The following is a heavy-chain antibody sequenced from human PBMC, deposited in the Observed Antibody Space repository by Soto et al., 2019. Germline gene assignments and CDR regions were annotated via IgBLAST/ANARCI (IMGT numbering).Heavy chain of an antibody. D-gene: IGHD2-15*01. CDR1: GGTFRNYG. V-gene: IGHV1-69*13. J-gene: IGHJ6*02. CDR3: GRYCSGGSCHTLDYYGMDV. CDR2: IIPVFGTT. Sequence: SVKVSCKASGGTFRNYGIGWVRQAPGQGLEWMGGIIPVFGTTNYAQKFQGRVTITADESTSTAYIEVSSLRSEDTAMFYCGRYCSGGSCHTLDYYGMDVWGQGPRSPSP.